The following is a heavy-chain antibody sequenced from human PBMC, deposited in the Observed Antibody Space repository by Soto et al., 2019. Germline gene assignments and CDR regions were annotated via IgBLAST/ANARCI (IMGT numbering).Heavy chain of an antibody. J-gene: IGHJ2*01. CDR3: ARDRGYCSDATCYWCFDL. CDR1: GFSFSNNG. Sequence: GGSLRVSCAASGFSFSNNGISWVRQAPGKGLEWVSTISSTGSSTYYADSVKGRFTISRDNSKNTIILHMNSLRAEDTALYYCARDRGYCSDATCYWCFDLWGRGTLVTVSS. CDR2: ISSTGSST. D-gene: IGHD2-15*01. V-gene: IGHV3-23*01.